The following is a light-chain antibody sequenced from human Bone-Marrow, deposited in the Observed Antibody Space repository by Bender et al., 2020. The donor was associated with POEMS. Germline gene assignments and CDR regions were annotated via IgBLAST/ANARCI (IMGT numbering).Light chain of an antibody. V-gene: IGLV2-23*01. Sequence: QSALTQPRSVSGSPGQSVTISCAGTSSDVGSYNSVSWYQHHPGNAPKLMIYDATKQPSGVSSRFSGSKSGNTASLTISGLQTEDEAVYYCSSYAVSRTVLFGGGTKLTVL. J-gene: IGLJ2*01. CDR3: SSYAVSRTVL. CDR1: SSDVGSYNS. CDR2: DAT.